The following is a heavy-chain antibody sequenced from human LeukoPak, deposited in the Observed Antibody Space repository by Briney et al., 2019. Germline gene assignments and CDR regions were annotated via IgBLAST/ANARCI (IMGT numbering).Heavy chain of an antibody. CDR2: MNSDGSST. D-gene: IGHD5-18*01. J-gene: IGHJ6*03. V-gene: IGHV3-74*01. Sequence: PGGSLRLSCAASGFPFSNYWMHWVRQVPGKGLVWVSRMNSDGSSTSYADSVKGRFTISRDNAKNTLYLQMNSLRAEDTAVYYCARDPGGYPTFTYYYYYMDVWGKGTTVTVSS. CDR1: GFPFSNYW. CDR3: ARDPGGYPTFTYYYYYMDV.